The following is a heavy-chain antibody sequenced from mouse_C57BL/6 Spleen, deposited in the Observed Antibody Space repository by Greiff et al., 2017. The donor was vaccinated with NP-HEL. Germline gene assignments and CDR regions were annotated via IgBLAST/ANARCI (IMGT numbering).Heavy chain of an antibody. D-gene: IGHD4-1*01. CDR3: AELTGTIFDY. Sequence: QVQLQQSGAELVKPGASVKISCKASGYTFTSYWMHWVKQRPGQGLEWIGMIHPNSGSTNYNEKFKSKATLTVDKSSSTAYMQLSSLTSEDSAVYYCAELTGTIFDYWGQGTTLTVSS. CDR2: IHPNSGST. CDR1: GYTFTSYW. J-gene: IGHJ2*01. V-gene: IGHV1-64*01.